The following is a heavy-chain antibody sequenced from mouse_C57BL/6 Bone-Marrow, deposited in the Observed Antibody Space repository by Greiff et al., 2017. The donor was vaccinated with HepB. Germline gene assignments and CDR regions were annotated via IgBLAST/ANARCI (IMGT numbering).Heavy chain of an antibody. J-gene: IGHJ1*03. V-gene: IGHV1-81*01. CDR1: GYTFTSYG. Sequence: QVQLKQSGAELARPGASVKLSCKASGYTFTSYGISWVKQRTGQGLEWIGEIYPRSGNTYYNEKFKGKATLTADKSSSTAYMELRSLTSEDSAVYFCASWLRWYFDVWGTGTTVTVSS. CDR2: IYPRSGNT. CDR3: ASWLRWYFDV. D-gene: IGHD2-2*01.